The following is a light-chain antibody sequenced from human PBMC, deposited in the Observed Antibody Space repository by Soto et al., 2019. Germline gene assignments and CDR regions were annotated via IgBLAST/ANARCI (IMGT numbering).Light chain of an antibody. CDR3: TSWTTSTTMI. CDR1: SSDIGAYNY. V-gene: IGLV2-14*03. Sequence: QSVLTQPASVSGSRGQSITISCTGTSSDIGAYNYVSWYQQHPGKAPKLMIYDVNIRPSGVSNRFSGSKSGNTASLTISGLQAEDEADYYCTSWTTSTTMIFGGGTQLTVL. CDR2: DVN. J-gene: IGLJ2*01.